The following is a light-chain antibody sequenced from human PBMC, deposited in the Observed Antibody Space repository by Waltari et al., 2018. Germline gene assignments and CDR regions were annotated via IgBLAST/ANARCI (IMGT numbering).Light chain of an antibody. J-gene: IGLJ3*02. CDR1: SSNIGAGYG. CDR2: GNT. V-gene: IGLV1-40*01. Sequence: QSVLTQPPSVSGAPGQRVTISCTGSSSNIGAGYGVHWYQHFPGTAPKLLIYGNTKRPSGVPDRFSGSQSGTSPSLAITGLQADDEADYYCQSYDNSLRRPWVFGGGTKLTVL. CDR3: QSYDNSLRRPWV.